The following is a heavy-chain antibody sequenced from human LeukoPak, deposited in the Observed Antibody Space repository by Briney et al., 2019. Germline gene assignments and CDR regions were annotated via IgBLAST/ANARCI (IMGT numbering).Heavy chain of an antibody. CDR3: ARDVSSTPNWEFDY. J-gene: IGHJ4*02. Sequence: GASVKVSCKTSGYTFADYFKHWVRQAPGQGLEWMGRINANSGGTEYEQKFQGRVTMTRDTSISTAYVEVNWLISDDTAIYYCARDVSSTPNWEFDYWGQGTLVTVSS. CDR1: GYTFADYF. D-gene: IGHD1-26*01. CDR2: INANSGGT. V-gene: IGHV1-2*06.